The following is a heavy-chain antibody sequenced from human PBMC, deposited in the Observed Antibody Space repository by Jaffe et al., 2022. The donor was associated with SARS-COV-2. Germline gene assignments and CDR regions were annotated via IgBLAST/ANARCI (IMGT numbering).Heavy chain of an antibody. Sequence: QVQLVQSGAEVKKPGSSVKVSCKASGGTFSSYAISWVRQAPGQGLEWMGGIIPIFGTANYAQKFQGRVTITADESTSTAYMELSSLRSEDTAVYYCARDQSHQQLGTIYRWSPTEYYYYGMDVWGQGTTVTVSS. CDR3: ARDQSHQQLGTIYRWSPTEYYYYGMDV. CDR1: GGTFSSYA. D-gene: IGHD6-6*01. V-gene: IGHV1-69*01. CDR2: IIPIFGTA. J-gene: IGHJ6*02.